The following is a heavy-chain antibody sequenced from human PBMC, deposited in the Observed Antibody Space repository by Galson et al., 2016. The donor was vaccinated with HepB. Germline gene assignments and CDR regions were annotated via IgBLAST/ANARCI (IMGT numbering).Heavy chain of an antibody. J-gene: IGHJ4*02. CDR2: IGNGPSAT. Sequence: SLRLSCATSGFTFTKFYFSWVRQASGKGLEWISYIGNGPSATFFADSVQGRFSISRDNARNSVSLQMNTLRAEDTAVYYCVRTDPSSLLVGGVFFDLWGQGTLVAVSS. V-gene: IGHV3-11*01. D-gene: IGHD3-16*01. CDR3: VRTDPSSLLVGGVFFDL. CDR1: GFTFTKFY.